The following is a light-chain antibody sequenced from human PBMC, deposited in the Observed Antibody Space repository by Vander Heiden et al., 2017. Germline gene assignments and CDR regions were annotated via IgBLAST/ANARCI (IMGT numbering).Light chain of an antibody. CDR1: QSLSSD. CDR2: AAS. J-gene: IGKJ1*01. Sequence: EIVMTQSPATLSVSPGERVTLSCRASQSLSSDLAWYQQKPGQVPRLLIYAASTRATDIPARFSGSGSGTEFTLTISSLQSEDCSVYYCQQYRKWPLTFGQGTKLEIK. V-gene: IGKV3-15*01. CDR3: QQYRKWPLT.